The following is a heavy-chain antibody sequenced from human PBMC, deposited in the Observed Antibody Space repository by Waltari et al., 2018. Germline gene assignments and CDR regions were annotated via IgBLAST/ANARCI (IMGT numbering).Heavy chain of an antibody. CDR1: GYIFSNYE. D-gene: IGHD6-13*01. CDR2: ISDSGTII. V-gene: IGHV3-48*03. CDR3: ARLYSTTSKDY. Sequence: EVRLAESGGGLVQPGGSLRLSCAASGYIFSNYEINWVRQAPGKGLEWISYISDSGTIIYYADSVKGRFTISRDNAKNSLYLQMNSLRAEDTAVYYCARLYSTTSKDYWGQGTLVTVSS. J-gene: IGHJ4*01.